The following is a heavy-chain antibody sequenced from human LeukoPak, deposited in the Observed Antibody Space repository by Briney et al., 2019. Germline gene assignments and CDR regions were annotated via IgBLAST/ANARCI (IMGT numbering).Heavy chain of an antibody. D-gene: IGHD3-10*01. CDR3: ARSVGSGSYDTY. V-gene: IGHV1-18*01. Sequence: ASVTVSCTASGYTFTSYGISWVRQAPGQGLEWMGWISAYNGNTNYAQKLQGRVTMTTDTSTSTAYMELRSLRSDDTAVYYCARSVGSGSYDTYWGQGTLVTVSS. CDR1: GYTFTSYG. J-gene: IGHJ4*02. CDR2: ISAYNGNT.